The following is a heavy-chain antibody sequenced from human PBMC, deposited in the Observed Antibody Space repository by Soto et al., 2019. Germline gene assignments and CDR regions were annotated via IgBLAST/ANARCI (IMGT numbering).Heavy chain of an antibody. CDR2: ISAYNGNT. D-gene: IGHD1-26*01. Sequence: DPVKVSCKASGYTFTSYGISWVRQAPGQGLEWMGWISAYNGNTNYAQKLQGRVTMTTDTSTSTAYMELRSLRSDDTAVYYCARVEWELPGDAFDIWGQGTMVTVSS. CDR1: GYTFTSYG. CDR3: ARVEWELPGDAFDI. V-gene: IGHV1-18*01. J-gene: IGHJ3*02.